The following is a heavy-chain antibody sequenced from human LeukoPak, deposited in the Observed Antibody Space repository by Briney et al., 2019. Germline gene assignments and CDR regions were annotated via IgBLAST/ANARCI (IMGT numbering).Heavy chain of an antibody. CDR3: ARSDDYGHYGAFYI. CDR1: GYTFTGYY. CDR2: INPNSGGT. Sequence: GASVKVSCKASGYTFTGYYMHWVRQAPGQGLEWMGWINPNSGGTNYAQKFQGRVTMTRDTSISTAYMELSRLRSDDTAVYYCARSDDYGHYGAFYIWGQGTMVTVSS. J-gene: IGHJ3*02. D-gene: IGHD4-17*01. V-gene: IGHV1-2*02.